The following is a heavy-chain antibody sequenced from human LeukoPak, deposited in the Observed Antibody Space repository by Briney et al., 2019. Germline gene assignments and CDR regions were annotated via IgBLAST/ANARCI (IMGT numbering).Heavy chain of an antibody. CDR3: ARGRGYRDYDRPLDY. J-gene: IGHJ4*02. CDR1: GFTVSSNY. V-gene: IGHV3-53*01. CDR2: ITSGGNT. D-gene: IGHD5-12*01. Sequence: GGSLRLSCAASGFTVSSNYMNWVRQAPGKGLEWVSVITSGGNTYCADSVKGRFTTSRDNSKNTLYVQMNSLRAEDTAIYYCARGRGYRDYDRPLDYWGQGTLVTVSS.